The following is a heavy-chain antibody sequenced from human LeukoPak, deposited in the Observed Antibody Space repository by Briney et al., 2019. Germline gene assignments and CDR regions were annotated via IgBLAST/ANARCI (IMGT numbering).Heavy chain of an antibody. CDR3: ARGYYYGSGSFYGMDV. D-gene: IGHD3-10*01. V-gene: IGHV3-64*01. Sequence: PGGSLRLSCAASGFTFSSYAMHWVRQAPGEGLEYVSAISSNGGSTYYANSVKGRFTISRDNSKNTLYLQMGSLRAEDMAVYYCARGYYYGSGSFYGMDVWGQGTTVTVSS. J-gene: IGHJ6*02. CDR1: GFTFSSYA. CDR2: ISSNGGST.